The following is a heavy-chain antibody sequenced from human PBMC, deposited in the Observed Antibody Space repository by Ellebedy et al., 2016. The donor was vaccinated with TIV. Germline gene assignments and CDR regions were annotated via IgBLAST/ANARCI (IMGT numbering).Heavy chain of an antibody. J-gene: IGHJ3*02. CDR1: GYTFTGYY. V-gene: IGHV1-2*02. CDR3: ARDNSGYEGTAFDI. Sequence: GESLKISCKASGYTFTGYYMHWVRQAPGQGLEWMGWINPNSGGTNYAQKFQGRVTMTRDTSISTAYMELSRLRSDDTAVYYCARDNSGYEGTAFDIWGQGTMVTVSS. D-gene: IGHD5-12*01. CDR2: INPNSGGT.